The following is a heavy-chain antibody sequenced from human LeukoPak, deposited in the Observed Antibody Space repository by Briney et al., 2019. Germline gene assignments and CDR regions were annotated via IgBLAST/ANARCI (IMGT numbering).Heavy chain of an antibody. CDR1: GFTFRSYV. V-gene: IGHV3-64D*06. J-gene: IGHJ4*02. CDR3: VKGNNYDSSGYQFDY. Sequence: GESLRLSCSVSGFTFRSYVMYWVRQAPGKGLEYVSVISSNGGSTNYADSVKGRFTISRDNSKNTLYLQMSSLRAEDTAVYYCVKGNNYDSSGYQFDYWGQGTLVTVSS. D-gene: IGHD3-22*01. CDR2: ISSNGGST.